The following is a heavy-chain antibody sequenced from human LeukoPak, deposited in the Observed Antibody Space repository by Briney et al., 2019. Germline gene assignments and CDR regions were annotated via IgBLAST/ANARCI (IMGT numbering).Heavy chain of an antibody. CDR1: GFTFSSYS. V-gene: IGHV3-21*01. CDR3: ASWMAVAGPWYFDL. J-gene: IGHJ2*01. Sequence: VGSLRLSCAASGFTFSSYSMNWVRQAPGKGLEWVSSISSSSSYIYYADSVKGRFTISRDNAKNSLYLQMNSLRAEDTAVYYCASWMAVAGPWYFDLWGRGTLVTVSS. D-gene: IGHD6-19*01. CDR2: ISSSSSYI.